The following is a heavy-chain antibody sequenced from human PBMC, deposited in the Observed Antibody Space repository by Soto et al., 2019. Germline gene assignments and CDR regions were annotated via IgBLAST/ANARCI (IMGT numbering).Heavy chain of an antibody. V-gene: IGHV4-59*01. J-gene: IGHJ4*02. CDR2: IYYTGST. CDR3: ARAFGSTMPSLV. Sequence: SETLSLTCTVSGGPISSYYWTWIRQPPGKGLEWIGYIYYTGSTDYNPSLKSRVSMSIDPHKNQFSLNLSFVTAADTAVYYCARAFGSTMPSLVWGQGTLVTVSS. CDR1: GGPISSYY. D-gene: IGHD3-16*01.